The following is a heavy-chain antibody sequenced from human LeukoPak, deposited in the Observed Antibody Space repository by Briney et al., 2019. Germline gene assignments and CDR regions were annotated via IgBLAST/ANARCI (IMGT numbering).Heavy chain of an antibody. CDR3: ARDGAGYHDAFDI. J-gene: IGHJ3*02. Sequence: PGGSLRLSCAASGFTFSNYNMNWVRQAPGKGLEWVSSITSSSIYKYYADSMKGRFTISRDNAKNSLYLQMDSLRAEDTAVYYCARDGAGYHDAFDIWGQGTMVTVSS. D-gene: IGHD5-12*01. V-gene: IGHV3-21*01. CDR1: GFTFSNYN. CDR2: ITSSSIYK.